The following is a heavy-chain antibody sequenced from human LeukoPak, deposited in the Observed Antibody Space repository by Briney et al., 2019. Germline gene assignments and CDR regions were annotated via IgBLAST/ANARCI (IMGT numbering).Heavy chain of an antibody. CDR3: ARRHYYDSSGYYGGAFDI. D-gene: IGHD3-22*01. CDR2: ISSNSRYI. CDR1: GFTFSTYS. Sequence: PGGSLRLSCAASGFTFSTYSMSWVRQAPGKGLEWVSSISSNSRYIYYADSMRGRFTISRDNAKNSLYLQMNSLRAEDTAVYYCARRHYYDSSGYYGGAFDIWGQGTMVTVSS. V-gene: IGHV3-21*01. J-gene: IGHJ3*02.